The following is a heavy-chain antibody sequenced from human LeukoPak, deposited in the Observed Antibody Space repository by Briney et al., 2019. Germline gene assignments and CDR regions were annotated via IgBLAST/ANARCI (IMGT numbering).Heavy chain of an antibody. CDR3: ARDIVVVS. Sequence: SETLSLTCAVSGGSFSDHYWSWIRQPPGKGLEWIGEVNHGGNTNYSPSFKSRVTMSVDTSKNQFSLKLTSVTAADTAVYYCARDIVVVSWGQGTLVTVSS. J-gene: IGHJ5*02. CDR1: GGSFSDHY. D-gene: IGHD2-2*01. V-gene: IGHV4-34*01. CDR2: VNHGGNT.